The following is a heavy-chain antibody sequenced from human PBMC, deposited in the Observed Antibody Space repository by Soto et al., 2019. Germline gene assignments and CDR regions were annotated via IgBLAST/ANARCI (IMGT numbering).Heavy chain of an antibody. D-gene: IGHD3-22*01. V-gene: IGHV1-18*01. J-gene: IGHJ4*02. CDR2: ISAYNGNT. CDR1: GYTFTSSA. CDR3: ARDAQPYSYDSSGPPPDY. Sequence: ASVKVSCKASGYTFTSSAIHWVRQAPGQRLEWMGWISAYNGNTNYAQNLQGRVTMTTDTSTSTAYMDLRSLKFDDTAVYYCARDAQPYSYDSSGPPPDYWGQGTLVTSPQ.